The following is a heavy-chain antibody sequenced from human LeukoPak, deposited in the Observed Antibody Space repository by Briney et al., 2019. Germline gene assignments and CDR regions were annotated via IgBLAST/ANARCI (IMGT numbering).Heavy chain of an antibody. J-gene: IGHJ4*02. V-gene: IGHV3-23*01. Sequence: PGGSLRLSCAASGFTFSSYAMSWVRQAPGKGLEWVSAISGSGGSTYYADPVKGRFTISRDNSKNTLYLQMNSLRAEDTAVYYCAPRGGYGSAFDYWGQGTLVTVSS. D-gene: IGHD3-10*01. CDR2: ISGSGGST. CDR3: APRGGYGSAFDY. CDR1: GFTFSSYA.